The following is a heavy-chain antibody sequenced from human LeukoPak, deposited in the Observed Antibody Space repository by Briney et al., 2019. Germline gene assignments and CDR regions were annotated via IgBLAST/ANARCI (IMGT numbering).Heavy chain of an antibody. CDR3: ARGTRGSYSSIHD. CDR2: INPNSGGT. Sequence: ASVKVSCKASGYTFSDYYIHWVRQAPGQGLEWVGWINPNSGGTDSAQKLQGRVAMTRDTSISATYMELRTLTSDDTAVYYCARGTRGSYSSIHDWGQGTLVTVSS. D-gene: IGHD1-26*01. V-gene: IGHV1-2*02. J-gene: IGHJ4*02. CDR1: GYTFSDYY.